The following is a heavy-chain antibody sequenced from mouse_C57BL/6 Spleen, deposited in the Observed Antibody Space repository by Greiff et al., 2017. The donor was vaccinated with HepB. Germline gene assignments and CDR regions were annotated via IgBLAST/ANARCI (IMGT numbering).Heavy chain of an antibody. D-gene: IGHD4-1*02. CDR2: IRLKSDNYAT. CDR3: TKQLGLYFDV. Sequence: EVKLMESGGGLVQPGGSMKLSCVASGFTFSNYWMNWVRQSPEKGLEWVAQIRLKSDNYATHYAESVKGRFTISRDDSKSSVYLQMNNLRAEDTGIYYCTKQLGLYFDVWGTRTTVTVSS. V-gene: IGHV6-3*01. J-gene: IGHJ1*03. CDR1: GFTFSNYW.